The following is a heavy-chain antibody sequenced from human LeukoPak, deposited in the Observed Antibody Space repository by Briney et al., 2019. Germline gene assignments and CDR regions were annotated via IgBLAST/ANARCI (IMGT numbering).Heavy chain of an antibody. J-gene: IGHJ4*02. D-gene: IGHD5-18*01. CDR1: GGSISSGGYY. Sequence: SETLSLTCTVSGGSISSGGYYWSWIRQHPGKGLEWIGYIYYSGSTYYNPSLRSRVTISVDTSKNQFSLKLSSVTAADTAVYYCARDRRIQLWLMFDYWGQGTLVTVSS. CDR3: ARDRRIQLWLMFDY. V-gene: IGHV4-31*03. CDR2: IYYSGST.